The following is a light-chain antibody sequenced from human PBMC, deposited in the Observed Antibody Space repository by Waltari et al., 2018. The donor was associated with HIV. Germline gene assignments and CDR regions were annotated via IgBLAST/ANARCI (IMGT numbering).Light chain of an antibody. CDR2: EVN. Sequence: QSALTQPASVSGSPGQSITISCTGTNSDVGGYKSVSWYQQHPDKAPKLMIDEVNNRPSGVSSRFSGSKSGNTASLTISGLQAADEADYYCSSYTDSRPLYVFGTGTKVTVL. CDR3: SSYTDSRPLYV. CDR1: NSDVGGYKS. J-gene: IGLJ1*01. V-gene: IGLV2-14*01.